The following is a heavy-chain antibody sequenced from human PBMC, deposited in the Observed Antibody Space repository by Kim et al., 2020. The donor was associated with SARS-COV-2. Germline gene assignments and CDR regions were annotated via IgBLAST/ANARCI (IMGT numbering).Heavy chain of an antibody. Sequence: YTGSTSHNPSLKSRVTISIDTSKNQFPLKLNSVTAADTAVYYCARDYFFDLWRRGTLVTVSS. J-gene: IGHJ2*01. CDR2: YTGST. CDR3: ARDYFFDL. V-gene: IGHV4-59*01. D-gene: IGHD3-10*01.